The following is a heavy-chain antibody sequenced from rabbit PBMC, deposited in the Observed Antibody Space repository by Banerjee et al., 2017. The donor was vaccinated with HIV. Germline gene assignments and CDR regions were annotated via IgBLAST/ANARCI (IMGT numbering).Heavy chain of an antibody. J-gene: IGHJ5*01. CDR3: ARGPPATTFGWLDL. CDR2: SHPIFGGT. D-gene: IGHD5-1*01. Sequence: QLKESGGGLVQPGGSLKLSCKASEFDFSGYYMTWVRQAPEKGLEWIGYSHPIFGGTYDATWVNGRFAISSHNAQNTLYLQLNSLTAPDTASYFCARGPPATTFGWLDLWGPGTLVTVS. CDR1: EFDFSGYY. V-gene: IGHV1S7*01.